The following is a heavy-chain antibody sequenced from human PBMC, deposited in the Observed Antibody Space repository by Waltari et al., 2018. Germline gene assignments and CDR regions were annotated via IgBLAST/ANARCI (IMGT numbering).Heavy chain of an antibody. D-gene: IGHD1-7*01. J-gene: IGHJ3*02. CDR1: GCTFTGYS. CDR3: AREELGAFDI. V-gene: IGHV1-2*02. Sequence: QVQLVQSGAEVKRPGASVKVPCQASGCTFTGYSIPWVRPAPGQGLEWMGWINPNSGGTNYAQKFQGRVTMTRDTSISTAYMELSRLRSDDTAVYYCAREELGAFDIWGQGTMVTVSS. CDR2: INPNSGGT.